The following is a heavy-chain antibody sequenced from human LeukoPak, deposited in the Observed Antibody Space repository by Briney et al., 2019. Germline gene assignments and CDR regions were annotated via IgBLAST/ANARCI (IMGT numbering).Heavy chain of an antibody. V-gene: IGHV1-8*01. CDR2: MNPNSGNT. J-gene: IGHJ5*02. D-gene: IGHD6-19*01. CDR1: GYTFTSYD. Sequence: ASVKVFCKASGYTFTSYDINWVRQATGQGLEWMGWMNPNSGNTGYAQKFQGRVTMTRNTSISTAYMELSSLRSEDTAVYYCARDSSGWYHWFDPWGQGTLVTVST. CDR3: ARDSSGWYHWFDP.